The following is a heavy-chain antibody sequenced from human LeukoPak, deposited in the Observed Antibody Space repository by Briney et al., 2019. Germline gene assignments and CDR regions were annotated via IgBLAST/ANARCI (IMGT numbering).Heavy chain of an antibody. J-gene: IGHJ4*02. CDR3: ARDGGLQSHFDF. Sequence: ASGTLSLTCNVIGDSFTDYYWNWIRQPPGKGLEWIGYIYYNENSNYSPSLKGRVTLSVDTSRNQFSLHLASVTAADTAMYYCARDGGLQSHFDFWGQGILVTVAS. V-gene: IGHV4-59*01. CDR1: GDSFTDYY. CDR2: IYYNENS. D-gene: IGHD3-16*01.